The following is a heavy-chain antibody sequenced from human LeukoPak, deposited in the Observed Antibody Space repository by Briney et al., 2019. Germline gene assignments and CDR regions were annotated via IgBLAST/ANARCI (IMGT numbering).Heavy chain of an antibody. Sequence: PSETLSLTCTVSGCSISSSSYYWGWIRQPPGKGLEWIGSIYYSGSTYYNPSLKSRVTISVDTSKNQFSLKLSSVTAADTAVYYCARRYSSGWYNYWGQGTLVTVSS. D-gene: IGHD6-19*01. CDR1: GCSISSSSYY. CDR2: IYYSGST. CDR3: ARRYSSGWYNY. J-gene: IGHJ4*02. V-gene: IGHV4-39*01.